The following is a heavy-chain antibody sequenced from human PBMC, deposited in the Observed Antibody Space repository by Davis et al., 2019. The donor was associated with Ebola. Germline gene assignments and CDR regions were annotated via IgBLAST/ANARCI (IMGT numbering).Heavy chain of an antibody. V-gene: IGHV4-59*11. CDR1: GVSISRHY. CDR3: SERGGSV. D-gene: IGHD3-16*01. CDR2: IYYTGSP. J-gene: IGHJ4*02. Sequence: PSETLSPTCTVSGVSISRHYWSWIRQPPGKRLEWIGSIYYTGSPNYNSSLNSRVTISVDTSNTQFSLRLSSVTAADTAMYYCSERGGSVWGQGTLVTVSS.